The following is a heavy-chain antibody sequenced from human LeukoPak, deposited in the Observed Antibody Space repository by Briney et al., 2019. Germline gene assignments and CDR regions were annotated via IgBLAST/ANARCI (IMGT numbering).Heavy chain of an antibody. CDR2: IKSKTDGGTT. Sequence: GGSLRLSCAASGFTFSNAWMSWVRQAPRKGLEWVGRIKSKTDGGTTDYAAPVKGRFTISRDDSKNTLYLQMNSLKTEDTAVYYCTTDPYYPEAFDIWGQGTMVTVSS. CDR1: GFTFSNAW. J-gene: IGHJ3*02. CDR3: TTDPYYPEAFDI. V-gene: IGHV3-15*01. D-gene: IGHD3-10*01.